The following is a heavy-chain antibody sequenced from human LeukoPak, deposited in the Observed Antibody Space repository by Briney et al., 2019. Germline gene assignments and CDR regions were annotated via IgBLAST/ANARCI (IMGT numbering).Heavy chain of an antibody. CDR3: ARETKTTVTTRYYYYYGMDV. J-gene: IGHJ6*02. CDR1: GFTFSDYY. CDR2: ISSSGSTI. Sequence: GGSLRLSCAASGFTFSDYYMSWIRQAPGKGLEWVSYISSSGSTIYYADSVKGRFTISRDNAKNSLYLQMNSLRAEDTAVYYCARETKTTVTTRYYYYYGMDVWGQGTTVTVSS. D-gene: IGHD4-17*01. V-gene: IGHV3-11*01.